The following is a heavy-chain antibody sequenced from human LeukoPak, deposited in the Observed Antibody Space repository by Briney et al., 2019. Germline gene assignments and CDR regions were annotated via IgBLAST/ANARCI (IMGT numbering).Heavy chain of an antibody. V-gene: IGHV3-23*01. CDR1: GFTFSSYS. CDR3: AQLRGDN. D-gene: IGHD4-23*01. Sequence: GGSLRLSCAASGFTFSSYSMTWVRQSPGKGPEWVSGISGSGGSSSYADSVKGRCTVSRDNSKNMVYLQMNSLTAEDTAVYYCAQLRGDNWGQGTRVIVSP. J-gene: IGHJ4*02. CDR2: ISGSGGSS.